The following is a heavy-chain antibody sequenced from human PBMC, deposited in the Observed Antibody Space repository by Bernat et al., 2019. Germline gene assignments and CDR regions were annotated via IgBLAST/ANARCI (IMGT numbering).Heavy chain of an antibody. CDR2: ISSTSSHI. CDR1: GFTFSSSF. J-gene: IGHJ4*02. V-gene: IGHV3-11*06. D-gene: IGHD3-16*01. CDR3: ASHLWGAEDGNDY. Sequence: QVQLVESGGALVKPGGSLRLSCAASGFTFSSSFMSWIRQAPGKGLEWVSWISSTSSHINYADFVKGRFTISRDNARNSLYLQMNSLRAEDTAVYYCASHLWGAEDGNDYWGQGTMVTVSS.